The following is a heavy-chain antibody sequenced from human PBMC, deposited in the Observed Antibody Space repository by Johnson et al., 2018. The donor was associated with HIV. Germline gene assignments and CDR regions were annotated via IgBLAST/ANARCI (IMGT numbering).Heavy chain of an antibody. V-gene: IGHV3-NL1*01. Sequence: VQLVESGGGVVQPGRSLRLSCAASGFNFSSDGMHWVRQAPGKGLEWVAVIYSGGSTYYADSVKGRFTISRDNSKNTLYLQMNSLRAEDTAVYYCARDKEYSSSPGAFDIWGQGTMVTVSS. CDR1: GFNFSSDG. D-gene: IGHD6-6*01. J-gene: IGHJ3*02. CDR3: ARDKEYSSSPGAFDI. CDR2: IYSGGST.